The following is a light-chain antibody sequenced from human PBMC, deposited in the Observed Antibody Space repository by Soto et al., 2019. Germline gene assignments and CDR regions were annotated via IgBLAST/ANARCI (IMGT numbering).Light chain of an antibody. J-gene: IGLJ2*01. V-gene: IGLV1-44*01. CDR2: SNN. CDR3: ASWDDNLNGPV. Sequence: QSVLTQPPSASGTPGQGVTISCSGTLSNIGSNTVHWYQQLPGTAPKLVIYSNNQRSSGVPDRFSASKSDTSASLAISGLQSEDEADYSCASWDDNLNGPVFGGGTQLTVL. CDR1: LSNIGSNT.